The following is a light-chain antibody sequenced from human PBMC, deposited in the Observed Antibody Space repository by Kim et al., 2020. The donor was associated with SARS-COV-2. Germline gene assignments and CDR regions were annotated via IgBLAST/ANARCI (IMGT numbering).Light chain of an antibody. CDR3: QSYDSSRSGWV. CDR2: SNS. CDR1: SSNIGADYD. Sequence: QSVLPQPPSVSGAPGQRVTISCTGSSSNIGADYDVHWYQYLPGTVPKLLIYSNSNRPSGVPDRFSGSKSGTSASLAITGLQAEDEADYYCQSYDSSRSGWVFGGGTKLTVL. J-gene: IGLJ3*02. V-gene: IGLV1-40*01.